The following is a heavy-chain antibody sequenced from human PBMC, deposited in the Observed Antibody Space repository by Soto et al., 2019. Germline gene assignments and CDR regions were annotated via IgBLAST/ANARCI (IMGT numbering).Heavy chain of an antibody. V-gene: IGHV3-9*01. CDR1: GFTFDDYA. CDR3: AKGSSGYYDY. D-gene: IGHD3-3*01. CDR2: ISWNSGSI. Sequence: SLKISCAASGFTFDDYAMHWVRQAPGKGLEWVSGISWNSGSIGYADSVKGRFTISRDNAKNSLYLQMNSLRAEDTALYYCAKGSSGYYDYWGQGTLVTVSS. J-gene: IGHJ4*02.